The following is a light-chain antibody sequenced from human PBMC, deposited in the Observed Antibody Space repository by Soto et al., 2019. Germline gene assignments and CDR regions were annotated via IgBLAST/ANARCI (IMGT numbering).Light chain of an antibody. CDR2: GAS. CDR3: QQYGSSAWT. V-gene: IGKV3-20*01. J-gene: IGKJ1*01. CDR1: QSVSSSY. Sequence: EIVLTQSPGTLSLSPGERATLSCSASQSVSSSYLAWYQQKPGQAPRLLIYGASSSATGIPDRFSGSGSVTDFTLTISRLEPEDFAVYYCQQYGSSAWTFGQGTKVDIK.